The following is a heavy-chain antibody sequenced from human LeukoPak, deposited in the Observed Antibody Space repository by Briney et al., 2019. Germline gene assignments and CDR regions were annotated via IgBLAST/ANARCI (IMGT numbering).Heavy chain of an antibody. Sequence: SETLSLTCAVSGYSISSGYYWGWSRPPPGKGLEWIGSIYHSGSTYYNPSLNRRITISVDSTKNRFSLKLSSLTAADTPVYYWARRVGGVIVGNWFDPWGQGTLVTVSS. CDR2: IYHSGST. V-gene: IGHV4-38-2*01. CDR3: ARRVGGVIVGNWFDP. CDR1: GYSISSGYY. J-gene: IGHJ5*02. D-gene: IGHD3-16*02.